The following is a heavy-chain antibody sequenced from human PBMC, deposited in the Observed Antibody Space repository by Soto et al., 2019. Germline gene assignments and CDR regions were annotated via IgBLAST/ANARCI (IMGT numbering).Heavy chain of an antibody. D-gene: IGHD6-13*01. V-gene: IGHV3-30*04. CDR3: ARGYSSSSAAFDY. J-gene: IGHJ4*02. CDR1: GFTFSSYA. Sequence: QVQLVESGGGVVQPGRSLRLSCAASGFTFSSYAMHWVRQAPGKGLEWVAIISYDARNKYYADSVKGRFTISRDSSKNTLYLQVNSQRADDTAVYYCARGYSSSSAAFDYWGQGTLVTVSS. CDR2: ISYDARNK.